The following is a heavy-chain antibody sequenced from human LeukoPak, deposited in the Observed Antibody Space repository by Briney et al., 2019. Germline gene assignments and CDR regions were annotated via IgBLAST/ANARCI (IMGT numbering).Heavy chain of an antibody. CDR3: ARSSSGWWYFDY. CDR2: INPNSGGT. Sequence: ASVKVSCKASGYTFTGYYMHWVRQAPGQGLEWMGWINPNSGGTNYAQKFQGRVTMTRDTSISTAYMELSRLRSDDTAVYYCARSSSGWWYFDYWGQGTLVTVSS. CDR1: GYTFTGYY. D-gene: IGHD6-19*01. V-gene: IGHV1-2*02. J-gene: IGHJ4*02.